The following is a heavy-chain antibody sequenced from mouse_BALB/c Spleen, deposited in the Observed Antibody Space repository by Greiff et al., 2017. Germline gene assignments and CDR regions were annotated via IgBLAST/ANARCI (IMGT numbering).Heavy chain of an antibody. CDR3: NAPAPEYFDY. CDR1: GFNIKDYY. CDR2: IDPENGDT. J-gene: IGHJ2*01. V-gene: IGHV14-4*02. Sequence: EVKLMESGAELVRSGASVKLSCTASGFNIKDYYMHWVKQRPEQGLEWIGWIDPENGDTEYAPKFQGKATMTADTSSNTAYLQLSSLTSEDTAVYYCNAPAPEYFDYWGQGTTLTVSS.